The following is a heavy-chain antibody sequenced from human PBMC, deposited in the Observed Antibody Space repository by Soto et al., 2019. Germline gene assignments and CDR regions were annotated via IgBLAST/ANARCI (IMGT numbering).Heavy chain of an antibody. CDR1: GGTFSRYA. Sequence: GASVKVSCKASGGTFSRYAISWVRQAPGQGLEWMGGIIPIFGTANYAQKFQGRVTITADESTSTAYMELSSLRSEDTAVYYCARDERDGYNYYFDYWGQGTLVTAPQ. D-gene: IGHD5-12*01. V-gene: IGHV1-69*13. CDR3: ARDERDGYNYYFDY. CDR2: IIPIFGTA. J-gene: IGHJ4*02.